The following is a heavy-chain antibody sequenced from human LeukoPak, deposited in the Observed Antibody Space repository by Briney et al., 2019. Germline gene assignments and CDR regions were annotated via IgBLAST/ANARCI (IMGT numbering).Heavy chain of an antibody. V-gene: IGHV4-59*12. CDR3: ARDSTVVNWYFDL. Sequence: SETLSLTCTVSGGSISSYYWSWIRQPPGKGLEWVGYIYYSGSTNYNPSLESRVTISVDTSKNQLSLKLSSVTAADTAVYYCARDSTVVNWYFDLWGRGTLVTVSS. J-gene: IGHJ2*01. CDR1: GGSISSYY. D-gene: IGHD4-23*01. CDR2: IYYSGST.